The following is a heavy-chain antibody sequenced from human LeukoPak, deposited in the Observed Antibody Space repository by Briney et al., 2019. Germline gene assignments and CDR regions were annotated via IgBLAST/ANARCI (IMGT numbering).Heavy chain of an antibody. CDR3: ARTDCSSTSCYEGAYYYYGMDV. V-gene: IGHV1-8*01. CDR1: GYTFTSYD. J-gene: IGHJ6*02. CDR2: MNPNSGNT. Sequence: GASVKVSCKASGYTFTSYDINWVQQATGQGLEWMGWMNPNSGNTGYAQKFQGRVTKTRNTSISTAYMELSSLRSEDTAVYYCARTDCSSTSCYEGAYYYYGMDVWGQGTTVTVSS. D-gene: IGHD2-2*01.